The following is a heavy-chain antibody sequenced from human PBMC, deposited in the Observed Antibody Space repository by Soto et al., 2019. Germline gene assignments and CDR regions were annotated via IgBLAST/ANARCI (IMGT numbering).Heavy chain of an antibody. J-gene: IGHJ4*02. Sequence: QVQLVESGGGVVQPGRSLRLSCAASGFTFSNHGMHWVRQAPGKGLEWVAVISYDGTNKYYADSVKGRFTISRDNSKNXLYRQMNSLRGDDTAVYYCAKSGGTACGADCYSAYWGQGALVTVSS. V-gene: IGHV3-30*18. D-gene: IGHD2-21*02. CDR1: GFTFSNHG. CDR2: ISYDGTNK. CDR3: AKSGGTACGADCYSAY.